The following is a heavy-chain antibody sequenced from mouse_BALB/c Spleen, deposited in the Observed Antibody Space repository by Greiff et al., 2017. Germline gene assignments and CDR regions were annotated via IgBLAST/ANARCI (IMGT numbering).Heavy chain of an antibody. V-gene: IGHV1S56*01. CDR3: ARGMIRGAMDY. CDR2: IYPGDGST. Sequence: QVQLKQSGPELVKPGASVKMSCKASGYTFTSYYIHWVKQRPGQGLEWIGWIYPGDGSTKYNEKFKGKTTLTADKSSSTAYILLSSLTSEDSAIYFCARGMIRGAMDYWGQGTSVTVSS. CDR1: GYTFTSYY. J-gene: IGHJ4*01. D-gene: IGHD2-4*01.